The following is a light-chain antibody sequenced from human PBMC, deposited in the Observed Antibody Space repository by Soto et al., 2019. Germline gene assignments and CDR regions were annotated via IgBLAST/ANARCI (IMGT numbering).Light chain of an antibody. CDR3: QQYGSSPPLT. Sequence: EIVLTQSPGTLSLSPGERATLSCRASQSVSSSYLAWYQQIPGQAPRLLIYGASKRATGIQDRFSGSGSGTDFTLTISRMEPEDFAVYYCQQYGSSPPLTFGGGTKVEIK. CDR1: QSVSSSY. J-gene: IGKJ4*01. CDR2: GAS. V-gene: IGKV3-20*01.